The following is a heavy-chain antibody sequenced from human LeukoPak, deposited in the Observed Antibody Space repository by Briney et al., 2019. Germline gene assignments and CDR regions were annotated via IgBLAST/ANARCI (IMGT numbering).Heavy chain of an antibody. D-gene: IGHD6-13*01. CDR3: ARQAYSSNLGWFDP. CDR1: GGSISSRTYY. Sequence: SETLSLTCSGSGGSISSRTYYWGRIRQPPGKGLEGIGNIYNSGSTYYNPSLKSRVTISVDTSKNQFSLKLSSVTAADTAVYYCARQAYSSNLGWFDPWGQGPLVPVSS. J-gene: IGHJ5*02. CDR2: IYNSGST. V-gene: IGHV4-39*01.